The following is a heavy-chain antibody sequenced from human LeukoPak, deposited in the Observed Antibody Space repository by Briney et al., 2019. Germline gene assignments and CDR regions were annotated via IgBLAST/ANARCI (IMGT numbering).Heavy chain of an antibody. V-gene: IGHV4-30-4*02. CDR2: IYYSGST. CDR3: ARFSLMATTFDY. D-gene: IGHD5-24*01. CDR1: GGSISSGDYY. Sequence: SETLSLTCTVSGGSISSGDYYWSWIRQPPGKGLEWIGYIYYSGSTYYNPSLKSRVTISVDTSKNQFSLKLSSVTAADTAVYYCARFSLMATTFDYWGQGTLVTVSS. J-gene: IGHJ4*02.